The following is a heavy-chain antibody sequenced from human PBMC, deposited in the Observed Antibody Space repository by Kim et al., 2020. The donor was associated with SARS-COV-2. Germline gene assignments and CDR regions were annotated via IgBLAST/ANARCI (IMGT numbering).Heavy chain of an antibody. CDR2: IYHSGST. J-gene: IGHJ5*02. V-gene: IGHV4-4*02. CDR3: ARVPFRSLARHAPGWFGELLGPEGWFDP. CDR1: GGSISSSNW. D-gene: IGHD3-10*01. Sequence: SETLSLTCAVSGGSISSSNWWSWVRQPPGKGLEWIGEIYHSGSTNYNPSLKSRVTISVDKSKNQFSLKLSSVTAADTAVYYCARVPFRSLARHAPGWFGELLGPEGWFDPWGQGTLVTVSS.